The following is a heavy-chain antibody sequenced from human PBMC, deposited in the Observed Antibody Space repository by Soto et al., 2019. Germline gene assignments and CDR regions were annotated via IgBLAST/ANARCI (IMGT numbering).Heavy chain of an antibody. Sequence: QVQLVQSGAEVKKPGSSVKVSCKASGGTFSSYAISWVRQAPGQGLEWMGGIIPIFGTANYAQKFQGRVKITADESTNTAHMELSSLGSEDTAGYYCARGKERSYYNWFDPWGQGTLVTVSS. D-gene: IGHD1-26*01. CDR1: GGTFSSYA. CDR3: ARGKERSYYNWFDP. J-gene: IGHJ5*02. CDR2: IIPIFGTA. V-gene: IGHV1-69*01.